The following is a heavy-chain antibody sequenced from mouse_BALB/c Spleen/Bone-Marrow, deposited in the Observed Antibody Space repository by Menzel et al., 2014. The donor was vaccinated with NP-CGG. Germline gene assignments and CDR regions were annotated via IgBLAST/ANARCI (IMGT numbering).Heavy chain of an antibody. Sequence: VKLVESGPGLVQPSQSLSIPCTVSGFSLTSYGVHWVRQSPGKGLEWLGVIWSGGSTDYNAAFISRLSISKDNSKSQVFFKMNSLQANDTAIYYCARNSHYYGYYYAMDYWGQGTSVTVSS. CDR3: ARNSHYYGYYYAMDY. V-gene: IGHV2-2*02. CDR2: IWSGGST. CDR1: GFSLTSYG. D-gene: IGHD1-2*01. J-gene: IGHJ4*01.